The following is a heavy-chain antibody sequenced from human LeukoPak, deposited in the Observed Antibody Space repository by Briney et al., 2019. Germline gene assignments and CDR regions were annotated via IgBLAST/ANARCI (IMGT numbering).Heavy chain of an antibody. J-gene: IGHJ4*02. CDR2: IVVGSGNT. V-gene: IGHV1-58*02. Sequence: SVKVSCKASGFTLTSSAMQWVRQARGQRLEWIGWIVVGSGNTNYAQKFQGRATITADKSTSTAYMELSSLRSEDTAVYYCAMGVGAPEDLAVAADFDCWGQGTLVTVSS. CDR3: AMGVGAPEDLAVAADFDC. CDR1: GFTLTSSA. D-gene: IGHD6-19*01.